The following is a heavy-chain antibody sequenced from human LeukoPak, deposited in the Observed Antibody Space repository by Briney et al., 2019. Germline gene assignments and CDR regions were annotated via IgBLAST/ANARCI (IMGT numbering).Heavy chain of an antibody. CDR2: ISAYNGNT. CDR1: GYTFTSYG. V-gene: IGHV1-18*01. CDR3: ARVEAACGGDCFSDY. Sequence: ASVKVSCKASGYTFTSYGISWVRQAPGQGLEWMGWISAYNGNTNYAQKLQGRVTMTTDTSTSTAYMELRRLRSDDTAVYYCARVEAACGGDCFSDYWGQGTLVTVSS. J-gene: IGHJ4*02. D-gene: IGHD2-21*01.